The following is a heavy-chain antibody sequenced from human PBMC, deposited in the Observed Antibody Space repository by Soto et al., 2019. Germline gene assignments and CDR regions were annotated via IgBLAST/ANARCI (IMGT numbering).Heavy chain of an antibody. D-gene: IGHD6-19*01. CDR1: GFTFDDYA. V-gene: IGHV3-9*01. J-gene: IGHJ5*02. CDR2: ISWNSGSI. CDR3: AKGGVAGTGGLLNWFDP. Sequence: GGSLRLSCAASGFTFDDYAMHWVRQAPGKGLEWVSGISWNSGSIGYADSVKGRFTISRDNAKNSLYLQMNSLRAEDTALYYCAKGGVAGTGGLLNWFDPWGQGPLVTVSS.